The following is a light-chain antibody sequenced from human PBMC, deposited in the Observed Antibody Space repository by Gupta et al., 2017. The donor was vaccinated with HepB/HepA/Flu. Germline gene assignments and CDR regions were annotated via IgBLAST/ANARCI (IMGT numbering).Light chain of an antibody. V-gene: IGLV2-23*02. CDR3: CDYVGSYIWV. CDR1: SSDVGNYNL. Sequence: QSALTQPASVSGSPGQSVTISCTGTSSDVGNYNLVSWYQQHPPKAPKLMIYDITKRPSGISNRFSGSKSGNTASLTISGLEAEDEAYYYCCDYVGSYIWVFGGGTKLTVL. J-gene: IGLJ3*02. CDR2: DIT.